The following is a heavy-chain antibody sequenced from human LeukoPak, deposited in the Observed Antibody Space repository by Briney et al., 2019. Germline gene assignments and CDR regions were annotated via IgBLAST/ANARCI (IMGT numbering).Heavy chain of an antibody. J-gene: IGHJ4*02. CDR1: GFTFSSYS. V-gene: IGHV3-21*01. D-gene: IGHD6-13*01. CDR3: AMSRIAAAGSDY. Sequence: GGSLRLSCAASGFTFSSYSMNWVRQAPGKGLEWASSISSSSSYIYYADSVKGRFTISRDNAKNSLYLQMNSLRAEDTAVYYCAMSRIAAAGSDYWGQGTLVTVSS. CDR2: ISSSSSYI.